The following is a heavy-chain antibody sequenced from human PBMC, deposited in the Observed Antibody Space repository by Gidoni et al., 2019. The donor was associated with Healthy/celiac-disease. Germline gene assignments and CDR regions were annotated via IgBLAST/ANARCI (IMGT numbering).Heavy chain of an antibody. CDR2: INHSGST. J-gene: IGHJ4*02. CDR1: GGSFSGYY. V-gene: IGHV4-34*01. Sequence: QVQLQQWGAGLLKPSETLSLTCAVYGGSFSGYYWSWIRQPPGKGLEWIGEINHSGSTNYNPSLKSRVTISVDTSKNQFSLKLSSVTAADTAVYYCALLSQVPAAPFDYWGQGTLVTVSS. CDR3: ALLSQVPAAPFDY. D-gene: IGHD2-2*01.